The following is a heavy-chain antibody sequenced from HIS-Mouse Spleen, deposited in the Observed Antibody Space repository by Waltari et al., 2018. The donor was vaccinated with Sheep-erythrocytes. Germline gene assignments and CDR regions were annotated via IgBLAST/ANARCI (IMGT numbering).Heavy chain of an antibody. CDR3: AKPVGATTAFDY. V-gene: IGHV3-30*18. Sequence: VRQAPGKGLEWVAVISYDGSNKYYADSVKGRFTISRDNSKNTLYLQMNSLRAEDTAVYYCAKPVGATTAFDYWGQGTLVTVSS. D-gene: IGHD1-26*01. J-gene: IGHJ4*02. CDR2: ISYDGSNK.